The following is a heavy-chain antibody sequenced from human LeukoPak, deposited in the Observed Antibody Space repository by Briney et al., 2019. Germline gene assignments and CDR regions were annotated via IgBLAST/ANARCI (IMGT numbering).Heavy chain of an antibody. CDR2: ISGSGGST. J-gene: IGHJ4*02. CDR1: GFXFSSYG. Sequence: PGGSLRLSCAASGFXFSSYGISWFRQAPGKGLEWLSAISGSGGSTYYADSVQGRFTISRDNSKNTLYLQMSSLRAEDTAVYYCANSPKSDYWGQGTLVTVSS. V-gene: IGHV3-23*01. CDR3: ANSPKSDY.